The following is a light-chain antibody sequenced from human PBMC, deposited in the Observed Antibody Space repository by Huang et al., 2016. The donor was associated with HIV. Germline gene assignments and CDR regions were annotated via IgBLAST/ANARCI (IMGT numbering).Light chain of an antibody. J-gene: IGKJ2*01. CDR3: QQRTNWPPGYT. V-gene: IGKV3-11*01. CDR1: QNIKND. Sequence: EIVLTQSPATLSLSPGERVALSCRASQNIKNDLSWYQKRHGKAPRLLISNASNRATGIPARFSGSGSGTDFTLTISSLEPEDFVVYFCQQRTNWPPGYTFGQGTKL. CDR2: NAS.